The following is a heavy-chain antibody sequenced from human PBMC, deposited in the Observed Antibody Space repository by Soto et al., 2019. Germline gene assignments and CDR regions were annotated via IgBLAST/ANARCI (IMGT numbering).Heavy chain of an antibody. CDR2: ISAYNGNT. CDR1: GYTFTSYG. Sequence: ASVQVSCKASGYTFTSYGISWVRQAPGQGLEWMGWISAYNGNTNYAQKLQGRVTMTTDTSTSTAYMELRSLRSDDTAVYYCARDHRSSGWYFGWFDPWGQGTLVTVSS. J-gene: IGHJ5*02. CDR3: ARDHRSSGWYFGWFDP. V-gene: IGHV1-18*01. D-gene: IGHD6-19*01.